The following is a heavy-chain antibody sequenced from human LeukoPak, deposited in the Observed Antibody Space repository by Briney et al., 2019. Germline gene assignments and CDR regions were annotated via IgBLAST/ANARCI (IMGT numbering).Heavy chain of an antibody. V-gene: IGHV3-30*03. CDR3: VRDIRAVADY. J-gene: IGHJ4*02. CDR1: GFNFRDYG. CDR2: ISADGTKK. D-gene: IGHD6-19*01. Sequence: GGSLRLSCAASGFNFRDYGIHWVRQAPGKGLEWVALISADGTKKFDADSVRGRSTISRDNSKNTVSLQMNNLRTEDTAVYYCVRDIRAVADYWGQGTLVTVSS.